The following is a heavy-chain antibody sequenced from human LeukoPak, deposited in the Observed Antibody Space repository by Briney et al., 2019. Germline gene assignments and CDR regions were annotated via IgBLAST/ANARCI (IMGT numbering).Heavy chain of an antibody. CDR1: GYSFTTYW. Sequence: GESLKISFRGSGYSFTTYWIGWVRPMPGKGLEWMGIIYPGDSDTRYSPSFQGQVTMSAEKSINTAYLQWSSLKASDTAIYYCARRQGCSSTSCPPDSWGQGTLVTVSS. CDR3: ARRQGCSSTSCPPDS. J-gene: IGHJ4*02. D-gene: IGHD2-2*01. V-gene: IGHV5-51*01. CDR2: IYPGDSDT.